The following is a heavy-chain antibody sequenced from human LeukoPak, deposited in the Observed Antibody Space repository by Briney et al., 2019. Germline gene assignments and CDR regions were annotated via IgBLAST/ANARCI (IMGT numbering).Heavy chain of an antibody. CDR3: ARDYYDSSGYDENWFDP. D-gene: IGHD3-22*01. V-gene: IGHV1-69*04. CDR2: IIPILGIA. CDR1: GGTFSSYA. J-gene: IGHJ5*02. Sequence: SVTVSCKASGGTFSSYAISWVRQAPGQGLEWMGRIIPILGIANYAQKFQGRVTIAADKSTSTAYMELSSLRSEDTAVYYCARDYYDSSGYDENWFDPWGQGTLVTVSS.